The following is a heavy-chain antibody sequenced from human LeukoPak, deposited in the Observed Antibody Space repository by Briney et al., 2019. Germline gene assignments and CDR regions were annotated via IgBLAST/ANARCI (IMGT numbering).Heavy chain of an antibody. D-gene: IGHD2-15*01. CDR1: GGTFSSYA. V-gene: IGHV1-69*06. CDR2: IIPIFGTA. J-gene: IGHJ6*03. Sequence: GASVKVSCKASGGTFSSYAISWVRQAPGQGLELMGGIIPIFGTANYAQKFQGRVTITADKSTSTAYMELSSLRPEDTAVYYCTSRRGYCSGGSCYSPYYYYMDVWGKGTTVTVSS. CDR3: TSRRGYCSGGSCYSPYYYYMDV.